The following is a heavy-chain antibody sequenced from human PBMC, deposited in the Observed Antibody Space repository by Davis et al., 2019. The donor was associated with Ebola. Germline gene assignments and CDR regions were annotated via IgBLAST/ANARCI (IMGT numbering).Heavy chain of an antibody. D-gene: IGHD4-23*01. V-gene: IGHV1-3*01. CDR1: GYTFTSYA. Sequence: AASVKVSCKASGYTFTSYAMHWVRQAPGQRLEWMGWINAGNGNTKYSQKFQGRVTITRDTSASTAYMELSSLRSEDTAVYYCARARGGGNPLNDYWGQGTLVTVSS. CDR3: ARARGGGNPLNDY. J-gene: IGHJ4*02. CDR2: INAGNGNT.